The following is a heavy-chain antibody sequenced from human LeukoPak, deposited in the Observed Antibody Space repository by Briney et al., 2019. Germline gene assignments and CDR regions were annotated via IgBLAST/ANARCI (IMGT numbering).Heavy chain of an antibody. D-gene: IGHD1-7*01. CDR1: GGSFSGYY. CDR2: INHSGST. V-gene: IGHV4-34*01. CDR3: ARGVRELELRRAYFDY. Sequence: SETLSLTCAVYGGSFSGYYWSWIRQPPGKGLEWIGEINHSGSTNYNPSLKSRVTISVDRSKNQFSLKLSSVTAADTAVYYCARGVRELELRRAYFDYWGQGTLVTVSS. J-gene: IGHJ4*02.